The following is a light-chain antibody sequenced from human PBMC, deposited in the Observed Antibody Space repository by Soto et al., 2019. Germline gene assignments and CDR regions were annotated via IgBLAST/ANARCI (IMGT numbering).Light chain of an antibody. Sequence: EVVMTQSPASLSASPGESVTLSCRASQNIRSSLSCYQQRPVQAPRLLIYDASTRATGIPPRFSGGGSGTEFTVTISSRQSEDFAVYYCQQYDIWPPYTFGQGTKVDIK. V-gene: IGKV3-15*01. CDR3: QQYDIWPPYT. J-gene: IGKJ2*01. CDR1: QNIRSS. CDR2: DAS.